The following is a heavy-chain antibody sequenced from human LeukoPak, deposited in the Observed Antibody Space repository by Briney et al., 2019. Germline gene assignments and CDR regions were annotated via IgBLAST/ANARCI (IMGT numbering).Heavy chain of an antibody. CDR3: ARVTHSGYSYGSNYYYMDV. Sequence: SETLSLTCTVSGYSISSGYYWGWIRQSPGKGLEWIGNIYRRGSTHYNPSLKSRVTISVDTSKNQFSLKLSSVTAADTAVYYCARVTHSGYSYGSNYYYMDVWGKGTTVTVSS. J-gene: IGHJ6*03. V-gene: IGHV4-38-2*02. CDR1: GYSISSGYY. CDR2: IYRRGST. D-gene: IGHD5-18*01.